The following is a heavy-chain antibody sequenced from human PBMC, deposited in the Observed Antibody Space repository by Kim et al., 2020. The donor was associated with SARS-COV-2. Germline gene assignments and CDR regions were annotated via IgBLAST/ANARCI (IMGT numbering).Heavy chain of an antibody. CDR3: RREASYDGRGN. J-gene: IGHJ1*01. V-gene: IGHV3-11*01. D-gene: IGHD3-3*01. Sequence: GGSLRLSCAASGFSFSGSDMHWVRQAPGKGLEWVAHIKSNASSYASADSVNGLFISCDDSTNKSLPLQINRRRPEAAAFYCCRREASYDGRGNWGQ. CDR1: GFSFSGSD. CDR2: IKSNASSY.